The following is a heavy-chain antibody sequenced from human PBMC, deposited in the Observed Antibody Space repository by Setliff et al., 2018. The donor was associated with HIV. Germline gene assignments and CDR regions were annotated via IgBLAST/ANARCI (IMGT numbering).Heavy chain of an antibody. CDR1: GYTFTSYG. CDR3: AKDMNRGGYSDSSPHDF. Sequence: ASVKVSCKASGYTFTSYGISWVRQAPGQRLEWMGRINPKSGGTNYAQKFQGRVTMTRDTSTSTVYMELSGLRSEDTAVYYCAKDMNRGGYSDSSPHDFWGQGTLVTVSS. V-gene: IGHV1-18*01. CDR2: INPKSGGT. J-gene: IGHJ4*02. D-gene: IGHD3-22*01.